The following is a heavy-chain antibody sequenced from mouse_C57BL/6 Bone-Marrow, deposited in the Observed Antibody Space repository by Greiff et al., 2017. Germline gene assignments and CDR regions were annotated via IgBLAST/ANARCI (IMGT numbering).Heavy chain of an antibody. V-gene: IGHV14-2*01. CDR3: AVWCYRDY. Sequence: EVQLQQSGAELVKPGASVKLSCTASGFNITDYYMHWVKQRTEHGLEWIGRIDPEDGETKYAPKFQVKATLTVDTSSNTAYLQLSSLTSEDTAVYYCAVWCYRDYWGQGTSVTVSS. J-gene: IGHJ4*01. CDR1: GFNITDYY. D-gene: IGHD2-12*01. CDR2: IDPEDGET.